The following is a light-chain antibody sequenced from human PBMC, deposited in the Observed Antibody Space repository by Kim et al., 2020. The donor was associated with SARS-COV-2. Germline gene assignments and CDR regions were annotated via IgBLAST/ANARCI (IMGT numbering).Light chain of an antibody. J-gene: IGKJ2*01. V-gene: IGKV3-20*01. CDR2: HTS. Sequence: SPGEGATLTCRASQTVDGGYLAWYQQRPGQTPRLLIYHTSDRATGVPDRFSGTGSGTDFTLTISRLEPEDFAVYYCQQYGDSPPYTFGQGTKLEI. CDR1: QTVDGGY. CDR3: QQYGDSPPYT.